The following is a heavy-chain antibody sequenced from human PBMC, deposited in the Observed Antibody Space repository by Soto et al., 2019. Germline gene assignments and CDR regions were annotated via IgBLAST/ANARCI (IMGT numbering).Heavy chain of an antibody. J-gene: IGHJ4*02. Sequence: ASVKVSCKASGGTFSSYAISWVRQAPGQGLERMGGIIPIFGTANYAQKFQGRVTITADKSTSTAYMELSSLRSEDTAVYYCARGGERDYYDSSGYYYSFDYWGQGTLVTVSS. CDR3: ARGGERDYYDSSGYYYSFDY. CDR1: GGTFSSYA. D-gene: IGHD3-22*01. V-gene: IGHV1-69*06. CDR2: IIPIFGTA.